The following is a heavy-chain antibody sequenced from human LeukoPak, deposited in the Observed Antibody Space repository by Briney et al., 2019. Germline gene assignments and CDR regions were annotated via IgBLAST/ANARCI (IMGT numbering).Heavy chain of an antibody. Sequence: PGGALRLSCAASGFTFSRYGMHWVRQAPGKGVAWVAFIWYDGSNKYYADSVKGRFTISRDNSKNTLYLQMNSLRAEDTAVYYCAKDQGSGSYYPFFDYWGQGTLVTVSS. CDR2: IWYDGSNK. CDR1: GFTFSRYG. D-gene: IGHD3-10*01. J-gene: IGHJ4*02. V-gene: IGHV3-30*02. CDR3: AKDQGSGSYYPFFDY.